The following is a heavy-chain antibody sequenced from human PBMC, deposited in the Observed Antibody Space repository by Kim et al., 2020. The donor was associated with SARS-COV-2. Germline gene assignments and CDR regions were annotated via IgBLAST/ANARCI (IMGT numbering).Heavy chain of an antibody. Sequence: GRLTISRDNAKNTLYLQMSSLRGEDTAVYYCVKDRGVPERGLERGVNFDYWGQGTLVTVSS. J-gene: IGHJ4*02. CDR3: VKDRGVPERGLERGVNFDY. D-gene: IGHD1-1*01. V-gene: IGHV3-64D*06.